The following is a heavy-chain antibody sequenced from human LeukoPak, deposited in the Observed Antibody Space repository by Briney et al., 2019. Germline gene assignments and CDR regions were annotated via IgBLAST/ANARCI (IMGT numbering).Heavy chain of an antibody. J-gene: IGHJ4*02. CDR2: IYYSGST. D-gene: IGHD6-13*01. V-gene: IGHV4-59*01. Sequence: PSETLSLTCTVSGGSISSYYWSWIRQPPGKGLEWIGYIYYSGSTNYNPSLKSRVTISVDTSKNQFSLKLSSVTAADTAVYYCARGGSSWYGNYFDYWGQGTLVTVSS. CDR1: GGSISSYY. CDR3: ARGGSSWYGNYFDY.